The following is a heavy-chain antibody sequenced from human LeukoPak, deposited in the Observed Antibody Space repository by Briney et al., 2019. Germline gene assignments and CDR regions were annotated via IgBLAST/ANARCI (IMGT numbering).Heavy chain of an antibody. CDR3: ARGLVVAATLYYYYMDV. V-gene: IGHV3-74*01. Sequence: GGSLRLSCAASGFTFSSYWMHWVRQAPGKGLVWVSRINSDGSSTSYADSVKGRFTISRDNAKNSLYLQMNSLRAEDTAVYYCARGLVVAATLYYYYMDVWGKGTTVTVSS. D-gene: IGHD2-15*01. J-gene: IGHJ6*03. CDR2: INSDGSST. CDR1: GFTFSSYW.